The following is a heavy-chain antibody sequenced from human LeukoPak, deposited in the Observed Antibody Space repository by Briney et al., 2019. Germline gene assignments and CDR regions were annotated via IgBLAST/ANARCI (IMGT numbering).Heavy chain of an antibody. V-gene: IGHV3-48*01. J-gene: IGHJ4*02. CDR1: GFTFRAYS. CDR2: IGSSSSPI. Sequence: GGSLRLSCAASGFTFRAYSMNWVRQAPEKGLEWVSYIGSSSSPIYYADSVKGRFTISRDNAKNSLYLQMDSLRAEDTAVYYCARDQAYSFDYWGQGTLVTVSS. D-gene: IGHD4-11*01. CDR3: ARDQAYSFDY.